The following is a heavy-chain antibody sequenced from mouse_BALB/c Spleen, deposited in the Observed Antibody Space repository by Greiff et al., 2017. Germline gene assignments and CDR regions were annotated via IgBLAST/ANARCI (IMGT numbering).Heavy chain of an antibody. J-gene: IGHJ1*01. CDR3: ARSVYYYGSYWYFDV. V-gene: IGHV5-17*02. Sequence: DVKLQESGGGLVQPGGSRKLSCAASGFTFSSFGMHWVRQAPEKGLEWVAYISSGSSTIYYADTVKGRFTISRDNPKNTLFLQMTSLRSEDTAMYYCARSVYYYGSYWYFDVWGAGTTVTVSS. CDR2: ISSGSSTI. CDR1: GFTFSSFG. D-gene: IGHD1-1*01.